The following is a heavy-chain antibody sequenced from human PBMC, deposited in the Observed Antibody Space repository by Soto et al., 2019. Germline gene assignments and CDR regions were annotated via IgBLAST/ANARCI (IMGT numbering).Heavy chain of an antibody. J-gene: IGHJ6*02. V-gene: IGHV4-4*07. Sequence: PLATLSLTCTVSGGSISSYYWSWIRQPAGKGLEWIGRIYTSGSTNYNPSLKSRVTMSVDTSKNQFSLKLSSVTAADTAVYYCARVEVSSSRWGYYYYYGMDVWGQGTTVTVSS. CDR1: GGSISSYY. CDR3: ARVEVSSSRWGYYYYYGMDV. D-gene: IGHD6-13*01. CDR2: IYTSGST.